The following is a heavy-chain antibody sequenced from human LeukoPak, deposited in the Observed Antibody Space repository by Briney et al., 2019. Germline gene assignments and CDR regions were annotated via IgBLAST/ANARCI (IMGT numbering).Heavy chain of an antibody. Sequence: SETLSLTCTVSGGSISSYYWSWIRQPAGKGLEWIGRIYTSGSTNYNPSLKSRVTMSVDTSKNQFSLKLSSVTAADTAVYYCAREGRRIAAAGLQGYYYYMDVWGKGTTATISS. CDR1: GGSISSYY. D-gene: IGHD6-13*01. CDR2: IYTSGST. CDR3: AREGRRIAAAGLQGYYYYMDV. J-gene: IGHJ6*03. V-gene: IGHV4-4*07.